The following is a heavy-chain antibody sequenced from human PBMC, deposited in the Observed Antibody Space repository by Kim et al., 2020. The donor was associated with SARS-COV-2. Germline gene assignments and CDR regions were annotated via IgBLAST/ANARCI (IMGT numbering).Heavy chain of an antibody. Sequence: SETLSLTCTVSAGSINSGGSYWSWIRHHPMKGLEYIGYIYYSGSTYYNPSLKGRLTMSMDTSKNQFSLKLTSVTAADTAVYYCAIDRGWGVFDCWGQGTL. CDR2: IYYSGST. J-gene: IGHJ4*02. CDR1: AGSINSGGSY. V-gene: IGHV4-31*03. CDR3: AIDRGWGVFDC. D-gene: IGHD3-16*01.